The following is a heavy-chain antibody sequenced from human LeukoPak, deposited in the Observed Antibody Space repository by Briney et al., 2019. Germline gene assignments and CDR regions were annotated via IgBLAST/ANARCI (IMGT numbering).Heavy chain of an antibody. V-gene: IGHV4-39*07. J-gene: IGHJ3*02. D-gene: IGHD6-19*01. CDR1: GGSISSSSYY. CDR3: AREAAVAGMGAFDI. CDR2: IYYSGST. Sequence: SQTLSLTCTVSGGSISSSSYYWGWIRQPPGKGLEWIGSIYYSGSTYYNPSLKSRVTISVDTSKNQFSLKLSSVTAADTAVYYCAREAAVAGMGAFDIWGQGTMVTVSS.